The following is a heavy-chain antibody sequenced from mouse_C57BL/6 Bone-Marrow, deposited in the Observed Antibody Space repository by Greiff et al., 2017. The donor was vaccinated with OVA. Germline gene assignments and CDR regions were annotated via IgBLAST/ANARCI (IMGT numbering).Heavy chain of an antibody. D-gene: IGHD2-3*01. CDR1: GFSFTSYG. V-gene: IGHV2-2*01. Sequence: QVQLQQSGPGLVQPSQSLSITCTVSGFSFTSYGVHWVRQSPGKGLEWLGVIWSGGSTDYNAAFISRLSISKDNSKSQVFFKMNRLQADDTAIYYCASYEHAGHYFDYWGQGTTLTVSS. CDR3: ASYEHAGHYFDY. CDR2: IWSGGST. J-gene: IGHJ2*01.